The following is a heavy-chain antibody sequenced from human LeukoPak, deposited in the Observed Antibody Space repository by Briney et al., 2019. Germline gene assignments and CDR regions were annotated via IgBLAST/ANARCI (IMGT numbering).Heavy chain of an antibody. V-gene: IGHV1-18*01. CDR2: ISAYNGDT. D-gene: IGHD2-2*01. Sequence: ASVKVSCKASGYTFTSYGISWVRQAPGQGLEGMGWISAYNGDTNYAQKPQSRVTITTDTSTSTAYMELRSLRSDDTAVYYCARDLGDIVVVPAATYYYYYMDVWGKGTTVTVSS. J-gene: IGHJ6*03. CDR1: GYTFTSYG. CDR3: ARDLGDIVVVPAATYYYYYMDV.